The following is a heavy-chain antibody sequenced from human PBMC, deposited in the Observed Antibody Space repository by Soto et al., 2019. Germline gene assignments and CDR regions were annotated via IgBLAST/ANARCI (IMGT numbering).Heavy chain of an antibody. CDR1: GFTFSSYW. J-gene: IGHJ6*02. D-gene: IGHD6-13*01. Sequence: GGSLRLSCAASGFTFSSYWMSWVRQAPGKGLEWVANIKQDGSEKYYVDSVKGRFTISRDDAKNSLYLQMNSLRAEDTAVYYCARDRGSSWFYYYYYGMDVWGQGTTVTVSS. V-gene: IGHV3-7*03. CDR2: IKQDGSEK. CDR3: ARDRGSSWFYYYYYGMDV.